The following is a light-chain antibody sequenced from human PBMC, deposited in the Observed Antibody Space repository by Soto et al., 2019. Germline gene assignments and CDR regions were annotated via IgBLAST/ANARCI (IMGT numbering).Light chain of an antibody. CDR3: QQYGSSPTWP. CDR2: GAS. V-gene: IGKV3-20*01. CDR1: QSVSSSY. Sequence: EIVLTQSPGTLSLSPGERATLSCRASQSVSSSYLAWHQQKPGQAPRLLIYGASSRATGIPDRFSGSGSGTDFTLTISRLEPEDVALYYCQQYGSSPTWPFGQGTKVDIK. J-gene: IGKJ1*01.